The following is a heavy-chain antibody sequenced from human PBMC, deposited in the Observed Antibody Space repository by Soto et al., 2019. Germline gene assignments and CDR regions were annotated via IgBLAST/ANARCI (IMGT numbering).Heavy chain of an antibody. CDR2: ISDDGNNK. J-gene: IGHJ4*02. D-gene: IGHD3-10*01. Sequence: QVQLVESGGGVVQPGRSLRLSCAASGFTFSRYTMHWVRQAPGKGLEWMAFISDDGNNKYYADSVKGKFTISRDNSKNTLYLQMNSLITEDTAVYYCSRDDEGGSDCDLGYWGQGTLVTVSS. CDR3: SRDDEGGSDCDLGY. CDR1: GFTFSRYT. V-gene: IGHV3-30-3*01.